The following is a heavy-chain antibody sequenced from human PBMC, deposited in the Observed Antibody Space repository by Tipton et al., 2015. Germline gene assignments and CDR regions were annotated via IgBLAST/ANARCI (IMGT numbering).Heavy chain of an antibody. V-gene: IGHV4-31*03. CDR3: ARSRSTIFGVVYGVDV. J-gene: IGHJ6*02. D-gene: IGHD3-3*01. CDR2: IYYSGST. CDR1: GESISGYY. Sequence: TLSLTCTVSGESISGYYWSWIRQHPGKGLEWIGYIYYSGSTYYNPSLKSRVTISVDTSKNQFSLKLSSVTAADTAVYYCARSRSTIFGVVYGVDVWGQGTTVSVSS.